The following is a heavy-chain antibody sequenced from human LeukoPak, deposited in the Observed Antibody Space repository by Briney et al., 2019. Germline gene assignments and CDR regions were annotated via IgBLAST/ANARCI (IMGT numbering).Heavy chain of an antibody. Sequence: GGSLRLSCAASGFTFSSYAMHWVRQAPGKGLEWVAVISYDGSNKYYADSVKGRFTISRDNSKNTLYLQMNSLRAEDTAVYYCARDGVDLDSSGYFDYWGQGTLVTVSS. J-gene: IGHJ4*02. CDR3: ARDGVDLDSSGYFDY. CDR2: ISYDGSNK. CDR1: GFTFSSYA. D-gene: IGHD3-22*01. V-gene: IGHV3-30*04.